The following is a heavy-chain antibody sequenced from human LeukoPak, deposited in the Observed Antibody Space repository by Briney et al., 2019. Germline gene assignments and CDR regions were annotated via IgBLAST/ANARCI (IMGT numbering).Heavy chain of an antibody. CDR3: AKGGPGYSSSWTPFDY. CDR2: ISGSGGST. CDR1: GFTFSSYG. J-gene: IGHJ4*02. Sequence: GGSLRLSCAASGFTFSSYGMSWVRQAPGKGLEWVSAISGSGGSTYCADSVKGRFTISRDNSKNTLYLQMNSLRAEDTAVYYCAKGGPGYSSSWTPFDYWGQGTLVTVSS. D-gene: IGHD6-13*01. V-gene: IGHV3-23*01.